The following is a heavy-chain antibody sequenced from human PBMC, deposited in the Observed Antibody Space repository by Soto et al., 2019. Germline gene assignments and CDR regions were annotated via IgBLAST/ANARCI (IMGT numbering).Heavy chain of an antibody. J-gene: IGHJ6*02. CDR1: GGSISSGGYY. CDR2: IYYSGST. Sequence: SETLSLTCTVSGGSISSGGYYWSWIRQHPGKGLEWIGYIYYSGSTYYNPSLKSRVTISVDTSKNQFSLKLSSVTAADTAVYYCATASLRHYDILTGYEYYYGMDVWGQGTTVTVS. D-gene: IGHD3-9*01. CDR3: ATASLRHYDILTGYEYYYGMDV. V-gene: IGHV4-31*03.